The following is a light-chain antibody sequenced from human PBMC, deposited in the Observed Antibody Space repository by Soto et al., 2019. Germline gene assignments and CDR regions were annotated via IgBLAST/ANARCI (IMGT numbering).Light chain of an antibody. J-gene: IGKJ1*01. V-gene: IGKV1-5*01. CDR3: QQYNSYSPLT. CDR2: DAS. Sequence: DIQMTQSPSTLSASVEDRVTITCRASQSISSWSAWYQQKPGKAPKLLIYDASSLESGVPSRFSGSGSGTEFTLTISSLQPDYFATYYCQQYNSYSPLTFGQGTKVEIK. CDR1: QSISSW.